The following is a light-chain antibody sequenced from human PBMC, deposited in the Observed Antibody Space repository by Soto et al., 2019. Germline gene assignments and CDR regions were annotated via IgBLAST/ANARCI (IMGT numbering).Light chain of an antibody. J-gene: IGLJ1*01. CDR1: SSNIGSNT. V-gene: IGLV1-44*01. CDR2: SNN. CDR3: AAWDDSLNAYV. Sequence: QSVLTQPPSASGTPGQRVTISCSGSSSNIGSNTVNWYQQLPGTAPKHLIYSNNQRPSGVPDLFSGSKSGTSASLAISGLQSEDEADYYCAAWDDSLNAYVFGTGTKVTVL.